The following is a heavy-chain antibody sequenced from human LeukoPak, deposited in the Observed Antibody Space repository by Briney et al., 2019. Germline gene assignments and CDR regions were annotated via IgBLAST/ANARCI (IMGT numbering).Heavy chain of an antibody. CDR1: GFTFSSYS. D-gene: IGHD3-10*01. Sequence: GGSLRLSCAASGFTFSSYSMNWVRQAPGKGLEWVSSISSSSSYIYYADSVKGRFTIPRDNAKNSLYLQMNSLRAEDTAVYYCASLLLWFGELSGAASDYWGQGTLVTVSS. CDR2: ISSSSSYI. J-gene: IGHJ4*02. V-gene: IGHV3-21*01. CDR3: ASLLLWFGELSGAASDY.